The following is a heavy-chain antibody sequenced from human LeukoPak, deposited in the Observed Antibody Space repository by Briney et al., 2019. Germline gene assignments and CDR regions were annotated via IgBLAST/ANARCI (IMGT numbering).Heavy chain of an antibody. CDR3: ARQGDSVADFDY. D-gene: IGHD6-19*01. J-gene: IGHJ4*02. CDR2: INRSGST. CDR1: GGSFSGYF. Sequence: SETLSLTCAIYGGSFSGYFWSWFRQPPGKGLEWIGEINRSGSTNYNSSLSLKSRVTISVDTSKNQFSLKLSSVTAADTAVYYCARQGDSVADFDYWGQGTLVTVSS. V-gene: IGHV4-34*01.